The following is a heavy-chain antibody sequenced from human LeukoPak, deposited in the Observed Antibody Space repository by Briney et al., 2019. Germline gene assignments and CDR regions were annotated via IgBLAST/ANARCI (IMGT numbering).Heavy chain of an antibody. D-gene: IGHD6-13*01. V-gene: IGHV4-59*08. J-gene: IGHJ4*02. Sequence: SETLSLTCTVSGGSINSYYWSWIRQPPGKGLEWIGYIYYSGNTYYNPSLKSRVTISVDTSKSQFSLKLSSVTAADTAVYYCARHTIRGTSGWYRVFDYWGQGTLVTVSS. CDR1: GGSINSYY. CDR3: ARHTIRGTSGWYRVFDY. CDR2: IYYSGNT.